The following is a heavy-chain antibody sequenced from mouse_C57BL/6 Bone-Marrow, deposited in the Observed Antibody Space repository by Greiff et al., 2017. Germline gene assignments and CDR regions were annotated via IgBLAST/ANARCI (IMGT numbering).Heavy chain of an antibody. J-gene: IGHJ2*01. CDR3: ARSRDYYGYVGGYYFGY. V-gene: IGHV1-69*01. CDR1: GYTFTSYW. Sequence: QVQLQQPGAELVMPGASVKLSCKASGYTFTSYWMHWVKQRPGQGLEWIGEIDPSDSYTNYNQKFKGKSTLTVDKSSSTAYMQLSSLTSEDSAVYYCARSRDYYGYVGGYYFGYRGQGTTLTVSS. D-gene: IGHD2-2*01. CDR2: IDPSDSYT.